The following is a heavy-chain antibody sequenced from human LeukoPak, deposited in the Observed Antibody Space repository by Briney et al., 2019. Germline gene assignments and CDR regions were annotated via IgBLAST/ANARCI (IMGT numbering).Heavy chain of an antibody. Sequence: GGSLRLSCAASGFTFDDYAMHWVRQAPGKGLEWVSGISWNSGSIGYADSVKGRFTISRDNAKNSLYLQMNSLRAEDTALYYCAKDISTQGARGPVDYWGQGTLVTVSS. D-gene: IGHD6-25*01. CDR3: AKDISTQGARGPVDY. CDR2: ISWNSGSI. V-gene: IGHV3-9*01. J-gene: IGHJ4*02. CDR1: GFTFDDYA.